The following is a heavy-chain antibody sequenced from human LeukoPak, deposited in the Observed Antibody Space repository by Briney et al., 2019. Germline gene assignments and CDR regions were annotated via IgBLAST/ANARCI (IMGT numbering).Heavy chain of an antibody. CDR3: AREGDIVGVPAAANAVDY. D-gene: IGHD2-2*01. CDR2: ISSSSSYI. J-gene: IGHJ4*02. CDR1: GFTFSSYS. Sequence: GGSLRLSCAASGFTFSSYSMNWVRQAPGKGLEWVSSISSSSSYIYYADSVKGRFTISRDNAKNSLYLQMNSLRAEDTAVYYCAREGDIVGVPAAANAVDYWGQGTLVTVSS. V-gene: IGHV3-21*01.